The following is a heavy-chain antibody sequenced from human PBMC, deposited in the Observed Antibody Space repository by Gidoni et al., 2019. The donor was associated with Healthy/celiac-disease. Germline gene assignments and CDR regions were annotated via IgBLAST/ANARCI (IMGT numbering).Heavy chain of an antibody. V-gene: IGHV3-23*01. CDR3: AKVMEGVFDY. J-gene: IGHJ4*02. D-gene: IGHD3-16*01. CDR2: ISGSGG. CDR1: GFTFSSYA. Sequence: EVQLLESGGGLVQPGGSLRLSCAASGFTFSSYAMSWVRQAPGKGLEWVSAISGSGGITISRDNSKNTLYLQMNSLRAEDTAVYYCAKVMEGVFDYWGQGTLVTVSS.